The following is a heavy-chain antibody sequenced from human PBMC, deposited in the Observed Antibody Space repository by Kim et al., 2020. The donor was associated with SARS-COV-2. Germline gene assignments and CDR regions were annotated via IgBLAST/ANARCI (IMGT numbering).Heavy chain of an antibody. Sequence: ASVKVSCKASGYTFTSYDINWVRQATGQGLEWMGWMNPNSGNTGYAQKFQGRVTMTRNTSISTAYMELSSLRSEDTAVYYCARRLKTGRQFDPWGQGTLVTVSS. V-gene: IGHV1-8*01. D-gene: IGHD3-9*01. J-gene: IGHJ5*02. CDR3: ARRLKTGRQFDP. CDR2: MNPNSGNT. CDR1: GYTFTSYD.